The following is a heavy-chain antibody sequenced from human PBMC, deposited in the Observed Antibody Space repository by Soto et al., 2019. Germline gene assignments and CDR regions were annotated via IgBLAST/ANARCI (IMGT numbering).Heavy chain of an antibody. CDR2: INAGNGNT. V-gene: IGHV1-3*01. J-gene: IGHJ5*02. CDR3: ARRRYSSGWYGLDWFDP. CDR1: GYTFTSYA. D-gene: IGHD6-19*01. Sequence: QVQLVQSGAGVKKPGASVKVSCKASGYTFTSYAMLWVRQAPGQRLEWMGWINAGNGNTKYSQKFQGRGTITRDTSASTAYMELSSLRSEDTAVYYCARRRYSSGWYGLDWFDPWGQGTLVTVSS.